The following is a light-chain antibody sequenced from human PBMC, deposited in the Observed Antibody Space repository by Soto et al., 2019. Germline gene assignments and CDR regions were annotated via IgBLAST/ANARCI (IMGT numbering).Light chain of an antibody. V-gene: IGKV3-11*01. CDR3: QQRSNWPPPIT. J-gene: IGKJ5*01. CDR1: QSVSSY. Sequence: EIVLTQSPATLSLSPGERATRSCRASQSVSSYLAWYQQKPGQAPRLLIYDASNRATGIPARFSGSGSGTDFTLTISRLEPEDFAVYYCQQRSNWPPPITFGQGTRREIK. CDR2: DAS.